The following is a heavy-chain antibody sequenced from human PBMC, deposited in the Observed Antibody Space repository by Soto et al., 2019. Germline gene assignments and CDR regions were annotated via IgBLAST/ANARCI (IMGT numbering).Heavy chain of an antibody. CDR1: GYSFTSYC. CDR3: AICSSPSLYYYCYGMDV. D-gene: IGHD6-13*01. J-gene: IGHJ6*02. Sequence: PGESRKISCKGSGYSFTSYCIGWVRQIPGKGLEWMGIIYPGDSDTRHSPAVKEQVTISADKPSRTAYRQWSSLKVADPAVYYCAICSSPSLYYYCYGMDVWCQGITVTVSS. V-gene: IGHV5-51*04. CDR2: IYPGDSDT.